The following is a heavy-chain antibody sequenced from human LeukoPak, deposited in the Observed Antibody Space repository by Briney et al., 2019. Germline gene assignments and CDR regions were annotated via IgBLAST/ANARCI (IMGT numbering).Heavy chain of an antibody. CDR2: AFASGTT. Sequence: SETLSLTCNLSRGAISSYYWNWVRQTPGKGLEWIVDAFASGTTEYNPSLKSRVTIALDMPRNQFSLTLTSVTAADTAQYFCARGRGSYRGRLDSWGEGSLATV. CDR3: ARGRGSYRGRLDS. V-gene: IGHV4-4*08. CDR1: RGAISSYY. D-gene: IGHD3-16*02. J-gene: IGHJ5*01.